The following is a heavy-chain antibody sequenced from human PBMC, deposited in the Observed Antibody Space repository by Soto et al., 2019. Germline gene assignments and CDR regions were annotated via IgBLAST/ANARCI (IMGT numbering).Heavy chain of an antibody. D-gene: IGHD6-13*01. CDR3: AKDRSRSWTFDY. CDR1: GFTFSRNG. V-gene: IGHV3-30*18. CDR2: ISYDGSNK. J-gene: IGHJ4*02. Sequence: QVQLVESGGGVVQPGRSLRLSCAASGFTFSRNGMHWVRQAPGKGLEWVAVISYDGSNKYYADSVKGRITISRDNSKNTLYLQMDSLRAEDTAVYYCAKDRSRSWTFDYWGQGTLVTVSS.